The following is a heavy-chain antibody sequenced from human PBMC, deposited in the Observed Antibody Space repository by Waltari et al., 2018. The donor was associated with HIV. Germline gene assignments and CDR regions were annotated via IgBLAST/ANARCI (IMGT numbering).Heavy chain of an antibody. CDR1: GFTFSSYR. V-gene: IGHV3-48*01. CDR3: ARDNEYSSSKFDY. J-gene: IGHJ4*02. CDR2: ISSSSSTI. D-gene: IGHD6-6*01. Sequence: EVQLVESGGGLVQPGGSLRLSCAAGGFTFSSYRMNWVRQAPGKGLEWVSYISSSSSTIYYADSVKGRFTISRDNAKNSLYLQMNSLRAEDTAVYYCARDNEYSSSKFDYWGQGTLVTVSS.